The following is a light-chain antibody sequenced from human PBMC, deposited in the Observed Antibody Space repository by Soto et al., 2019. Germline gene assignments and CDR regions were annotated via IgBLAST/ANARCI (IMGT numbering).Light chain of an antibody. Sequence: QSVLTQPPSVSGAPGQGVTISCTGSTSNIGSGYDVHWYQQVPGLAPKLLIYANINRPPGVPDRFSGSKSGTSASLAITGLQAEDEADYYCQSYDNSLSGWVFGGGTKLTVL. J-gene: IGLJ2*01. V-gene: IGLV1-40*01. CDR2: ANI. CDR3: QSYDNSLSGWV. CDR1: TSNIGSGYD.